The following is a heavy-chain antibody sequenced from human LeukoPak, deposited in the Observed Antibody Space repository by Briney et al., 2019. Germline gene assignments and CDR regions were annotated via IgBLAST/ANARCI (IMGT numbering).Heavy chain of an antibody. CDR3: TRSPLYDSSGYYLH. CDR1: GFTFGDYA. J-gene: IGHJ4*02. D-gene: IGHD3-22*01. CDR2: IRSKAYGGTT. Sequence: GGSLRLSCTASGFTFGDYAMSWVRQAPGKGLEWVGFIRSKAYGGTTEYAASVKGRFTISRDDSKSIAYLQMNSLKTEDRAVYYCTRSPLYDSSGYYLHWGQGPLVIVSS. V-gene: IGHV3-49*04.